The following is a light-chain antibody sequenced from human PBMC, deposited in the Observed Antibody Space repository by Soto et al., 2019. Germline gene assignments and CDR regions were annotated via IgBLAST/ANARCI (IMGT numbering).Light chain of an antibody. J-gene: IGKJ1*01. V-gene: IGKV3-20*01. CDR1: QSVSSSY. CDR3: HQYGSSAWK. Sequence: EIVLTQSPGTLSLSPGERATLSCRASQSVSSSYLAWYQQKPGQAPRLLIYGASSRATGIPDRFSGSGSGTDFTLTISRLEPEDCAVYYCHQYGSSAWKFGQGTKVEIK. CDR2: GAS.